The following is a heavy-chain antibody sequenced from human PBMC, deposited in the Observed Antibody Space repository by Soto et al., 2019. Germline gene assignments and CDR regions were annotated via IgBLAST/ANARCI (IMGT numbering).Heavy chain of an antibody. CDR1: GDSISTSSHY. D-gene: IGHD2-8*01. Sequence: QLQLQESGPGLVKPSETLALTCFVSGDSISTSSHYWGWVRQPPGKGLEWIGTIYYTGSTDYSPSLKNRVTISMDTSKNHLSLELRSVTAADTAVYYCARHVYFYGAHGIGDYWGRGALVTVSS. CDR2: IYYTGST. J-gene: IGHJ4*02. V-gene: IGHV4-39*01. CDR3: ARHVYFYGAHGIGDY.